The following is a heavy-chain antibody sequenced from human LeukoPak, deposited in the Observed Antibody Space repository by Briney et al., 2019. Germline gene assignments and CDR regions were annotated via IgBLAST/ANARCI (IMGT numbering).Heavy chain of an antibody. Sequence: PGGPLRLSCAASGFTFRSSYMSWVRQAPGKGLEWVAHIKHDGSEEYSVDSVKGRFTISRDNAKNSLYLQMNSLRAEDTAVYYCASAPYGDYLLSWGQGTLVTVSS. D-gene: IGHD4-17*01. CDR1: GFTFRSSY. V-gene: IGHV3-7*01. CDR3: ASAPYGDYLLS. J-gene: IGHJ4*02. CDR2: IKHDGSEE.